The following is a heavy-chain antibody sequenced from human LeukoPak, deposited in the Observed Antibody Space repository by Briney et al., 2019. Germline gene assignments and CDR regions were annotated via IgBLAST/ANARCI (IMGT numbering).Heavy chain of an antibody. CDR3: ARRGDYRGFDH. V-gene: IGHV3-23*01. J-gene: IGHJ4*02. Sequence: GGSLRLSCAASGFSFSSYAMSWVRQAPGKGLEWVSHITSSGGTTYYAGSVKGRFTISRDNSKNTLFLQMNSLRAEDTAVYYCARRGDYRGFDHWGQGTLVTVSS. D-gene: IGHD4/OR15-4a*01. CDR2: ITSSGGTT. CDR1: GFSFSSYA.